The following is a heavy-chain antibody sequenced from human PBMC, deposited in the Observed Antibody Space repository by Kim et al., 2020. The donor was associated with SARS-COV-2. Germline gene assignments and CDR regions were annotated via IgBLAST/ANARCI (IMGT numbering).Heavy chain of an antibody. CDR3: ARDFATTYYDILTGPRGDAFDI. Sequence: GGSLRLSCAASGFTFSSYWMSWVRQAPGKGLEWVANIKQDGSEKYYVDSVKGRFTISRDNAKNSLYLQMNSLRAEDTAVYYCARDFATTYYDILTGPRGDAFDIWGQGTMVTVSS. J-gene: IGHJ3*02. CDR2: IKQDGSEK. CDR1: GFTFSSYW. D-gene: IGHD3-9*01. V-gene: IGHV3-7*01.